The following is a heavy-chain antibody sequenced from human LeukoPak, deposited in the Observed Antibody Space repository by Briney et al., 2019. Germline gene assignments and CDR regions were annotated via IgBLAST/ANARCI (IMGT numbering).Heavy chain of an antibody. Sequence: SSETLSLTCTISGDSISRGDSFWTWIRQHPGKGLEWIGFIFYTGITDYNPSLKSRVTMAVDTSKNQFSLKLSSVTAADTAVYYCARCPPHGATGFYGSGSYYTPLLGFDIWGQGTMVTVSS. CDR1: GDSISRGDSF. CDR2: IFYTGIT. D-gene: IGHD3-10*01. V-gene: IGHV4-31*03. J-gene: IGHJ3*02. CDR3: ARCPPHGATGFYGSGSYYTPLLGFDI.